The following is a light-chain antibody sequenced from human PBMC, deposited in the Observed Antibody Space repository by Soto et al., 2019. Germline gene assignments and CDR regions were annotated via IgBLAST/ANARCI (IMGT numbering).Light chain of an antibody. Sequence: DIQMTQSPSTLSASVGDRVTITCRASQSISDWLAWYQQKPGKAPKLLIYKASSLKSGVPSRFSGSASGTEFTLTISSLQPDDFATYYCQQYSRDSRTFGQGTKVDIK. J-gene: IGKJ1*01. CDR3: QQYSRDSRT. V-gene: IGKV1-5*03. CDR1: QSISDW. CDR2: KAS.